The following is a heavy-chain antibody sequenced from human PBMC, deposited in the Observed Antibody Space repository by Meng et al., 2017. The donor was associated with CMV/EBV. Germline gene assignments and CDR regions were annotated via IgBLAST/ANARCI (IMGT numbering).Heavy chain of an antibody. D-gene: IGHD1-26*01. CDR1: GYTFTSYY. CDR2: INPNSGGT. CDR3: ARSRHSGSYYAY. V-gene: IGHV1-2*02. J-gene: IGHJ4*02. Sequence: CKASGYTFTSYYMHWVRQAPGQGLEWMGWINPNSGGTNYAQKFQGRVTMTRDTSISTAYMELSRLRSDDTAVYYCARSRHSGSYYAYWGQGTLVTVSS.